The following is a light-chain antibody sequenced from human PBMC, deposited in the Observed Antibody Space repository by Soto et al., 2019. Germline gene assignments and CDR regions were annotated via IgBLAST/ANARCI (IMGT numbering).Light chain of an antibody. J-gene: IGKJ5*01. CDR2: DGC. V-gene: IGKV2D-29*01. Sequence: DVELTQAPRSLSVTPGQPSSMSCNASHSLLYGDGKTYLYWYLQTPGQPPQVMMYDGCDRFLGVTDRFSGSGSETDFILKISRVETEDVSLYYCTQRTHVPITSGQGSGPAI. CDR1: HSLLYGDGKTY. CDR3: TQRTHVPIT.